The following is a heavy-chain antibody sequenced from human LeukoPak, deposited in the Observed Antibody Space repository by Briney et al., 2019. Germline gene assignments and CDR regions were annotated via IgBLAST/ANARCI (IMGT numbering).Heavy chain of an antibody. D-gene: IGHD6-19*01. Sequence: SETLSRTCTVSGGSISSSSYYWGWIRQPPGKGLEWIGSIYYSGSTYYNPSLKSRVTISVDTSKNQFSLKLSSVTAADTAVYYCARVYKVRVAGTFDYWGQGTLVTVSS. CDR2: IYYSGST. J-gene: IGHJ4*02. CDR1: GGSISSSSYY. V-gene: IGHV4-39*07. CDR3: ARVYKVRVAGTFDY.